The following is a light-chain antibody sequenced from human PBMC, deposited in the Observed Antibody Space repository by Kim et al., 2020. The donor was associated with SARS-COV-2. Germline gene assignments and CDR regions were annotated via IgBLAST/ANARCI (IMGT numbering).Light chain of an antibody. CDR3: QQFNSYPPWT. CDR2: AAS. Sequence: SVGDTVTITCRASQGIGNSLAWYHQEPGKAPKLLIYAASTLQSGVPSRFSGSVSGTDFALTITSLQPEDSGTFYCQQFNSYPPWTFGQGTKVDIK. J-gene: IGKJ1*01. CDR1: QGIGNS. V-gene: IGKV1-9*01.